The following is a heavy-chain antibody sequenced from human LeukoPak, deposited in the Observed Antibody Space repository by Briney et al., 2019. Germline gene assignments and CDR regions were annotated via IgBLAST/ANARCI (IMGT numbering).Heavy chain of an antibody. V-gene: IGHV4-4*07. CDR1: GGSISNYY. CDR3: ARESFSGSYDC. CDR2: IYPSGST. D-gene: IGHD1-26*01. J-gene: IGHJ4*02. Sequence: SETLSLTCTVSGGSISNYYWTWLRQPAGKGLEWIGRIYPSGSTNYNPSLKSRVTISVDKSKNKFSLKVSSVTAADTAVYYCARESFSGSYDCWGQGTLVTVSS.